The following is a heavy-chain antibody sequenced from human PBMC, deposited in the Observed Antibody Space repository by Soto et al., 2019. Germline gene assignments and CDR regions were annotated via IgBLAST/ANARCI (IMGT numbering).Heavy chain of an antibody. D-gene: IGHD2-15*01. CDR3: VRLVYCSGGSCYGIYYYGMDV. CDR1: GGSVSSGSYY. Sequence: SETLSLTCTVSGGSVSSGSYYWSWIRQPPGKGLEWIGYIYYSGSTNYNTSLKSRVTISVDTSKNQFSMKLSSVTAADTAVYYCVRLVYCSGGSCYGIYYYGMDVWVQGTRVTVSS. V-gene: IGHV4-61*01. CDR2: IYYSGST. J-gene: IGHJ6*02.